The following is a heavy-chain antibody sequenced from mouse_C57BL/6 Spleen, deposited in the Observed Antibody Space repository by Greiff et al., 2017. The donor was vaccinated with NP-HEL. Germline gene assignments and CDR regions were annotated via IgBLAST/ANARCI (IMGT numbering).Heavy chain of an antibody. CDR2: INPNNGGT. CDR3: ARPIYGMMDY. V-gene: IGHV1-22*01. Sequence: VQLKQSGPELVKPGASVKMSCKASGYTFTDYNMHWVKQSHGKSLEWIGYINPNNGGTSYNQKFKGKAKLTVNKSSSTAYMELRSLTSEDSAVYYCARPIYGMMDYWGQGTSVTVSS. J-gene: IGHJ4*01. D-gene: IGHD2-1*01. CDR1: GYTFTDYN.